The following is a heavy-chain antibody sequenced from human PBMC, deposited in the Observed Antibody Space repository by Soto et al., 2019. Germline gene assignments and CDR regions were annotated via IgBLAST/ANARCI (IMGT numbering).Heavy chain of an antibody. D-gene: IGHD6-19*01. CDR3: AQDGAGYDAFDI. CDR2: FYYSGST. J-gene: IGHJ3*02. CDR1: GGYIRSRSYY. V-gene: IGHV4-39*01. Sequence: PSDSLSLTSNLSGGYIRSRSYYRGWIRQPPGKGLEWIGSFYYSGSTYYNPSLKSRVTISVDTSKNQFSLKLSSVTAADTAVYYCAQDGAGYDAFDIWGQGTMVT.